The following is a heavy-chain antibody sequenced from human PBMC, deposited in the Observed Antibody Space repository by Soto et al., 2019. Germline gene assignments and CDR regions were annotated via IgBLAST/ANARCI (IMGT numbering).Heavy chain of an antibody. CDR1: GFTFTSSA. CDR2: IVVGSGNT. D-gene: IGHD6-13*01. J-gene: IGHJ5*02. V-gene: IGHV1-58*01. Sequence: ASVKVSCKASGFTFTSSAVQWVRQARGQRLEWIGWIVVGSGNTNYAQKFQGRVTITRDMSTSTAYMELSSPRSEDTAVYYCARGPYRSSWYWFDPWGQGTLVTFSS. CDR3: ARGPYRSSWYWFDP.